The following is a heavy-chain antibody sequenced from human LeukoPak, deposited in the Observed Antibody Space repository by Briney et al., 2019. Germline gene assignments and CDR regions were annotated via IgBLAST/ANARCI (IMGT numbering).Heavy chain of an antibody. CDR3: AKEAAAGFDY. D-gene: IGHD6-13*01. CDR2: ISWDGGST. Sequence: GGSLRLSCAASGFTFDDYGMHWVRQAPGKGLEWVSLISWDGGSTYYADSVKGRFTISRDNSKNSLYLQMNSLRTEDTALYYCAKEAAAGFDYWGQGTLVTVSS. V-gene: IGHV3-43D*03. J-gene: IGHJ4*02. CDR1: GFTFDDYG.